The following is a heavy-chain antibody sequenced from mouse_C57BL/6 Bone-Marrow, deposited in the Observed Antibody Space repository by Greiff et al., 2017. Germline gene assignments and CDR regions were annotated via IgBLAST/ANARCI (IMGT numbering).Heavy chain of an antibody. Sequence: VQLKQSGAELVRPGASVKLSCTASGFNIKDVYMTWVKQRPDQGLEWIGWFAPANGDTESASKFQGKANITADTSSNTAYLQLSSLQSEDTAVYYCTTHMFYGYDVDYWGQGTTLTVSS. J-gene: IGHJ2*01. V-gene: IGHV14-4*01. CDR2: FAPANGDT. D-gene: IGHD2-2*01. CDR1: GFNIKDVY. CDR3: TTHMFYGYDVDY.